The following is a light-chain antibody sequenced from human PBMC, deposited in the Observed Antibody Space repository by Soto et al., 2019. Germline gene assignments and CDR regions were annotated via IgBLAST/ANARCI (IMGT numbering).Light chain of an antibody. Sequence: DIQMTQSPSTLSASVGDRVIITCRASQSISSWLAWYQQKPGEAPKLLIYDASSLESGVPSRFSVSGSGTEFTLTISSLQPDDFATYYCQQYNSYSVYTFGQGTKLEIK. CDR2: DAS. J-gene: IGKJ2*01. CDR1: QSISSW. CDR3: QQYNSYSVYT. V-gene: IGKV1-5*01.